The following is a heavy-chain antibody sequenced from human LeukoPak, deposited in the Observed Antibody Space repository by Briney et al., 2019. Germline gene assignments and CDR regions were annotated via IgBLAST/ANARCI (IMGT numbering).Heavy chain of an antibody. V-gene: IGHV3-21*01. D-gene: IGHD2-15*01. CDR2: ISSSSSYI. Sequence: GGSLRLSCAASGFTFSSYSMNWVRQAPGKGLEWVASISSSSSYIYYADSVKGRFTISRDNAKNSLYLQMNSLRAEDTAVYYCARAYCSGGSCYSAAFDIWGQGTMVTVSS. CDR1: GFTFSSYS. J-gene: IGHJ3*02. CDR3: ARAYCSGGSCYSAAFDI.